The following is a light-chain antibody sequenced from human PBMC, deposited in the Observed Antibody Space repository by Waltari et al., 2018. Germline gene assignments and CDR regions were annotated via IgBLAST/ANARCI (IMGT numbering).Light chain of an antibody. CDR3: QQYDSYSYT. Sequence: DIQMTQSPSTLSASIGDRVTITCRASQSIRSWLAWYQQKPGKAPKLLIYKASNVESGVPSRFSGSAAGTEFTLTISSLQPDDFATYDCQQYDSYSYTFGQGTKLEIK. J-gene: IGKJ2*01. CDR2: KAS. CDR1: QSIRSW. V-gene: IGKV1-5*03.